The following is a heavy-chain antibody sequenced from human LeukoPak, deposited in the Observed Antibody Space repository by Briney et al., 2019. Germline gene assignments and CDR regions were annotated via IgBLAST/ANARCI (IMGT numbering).Heavy chain of an antibody. CDR2: IYPGDSDT. D-gene: IGHD6-13*01. J-gene: IGHJ4*02. CDR3: ARKASSSWYSVDY. V-gene: IGHV5-51*01. CDR1: GYTFIGYY. Sequence: GASVKVSCKASGYTFIGYYMHWVRQMPGKGLEWMGIIYPGDSDTRYSPSFQGQVTISADKSISTAYLQWSSLKASDTAMYYCARKASSSWYSVDYWGQGTLVTVSS.